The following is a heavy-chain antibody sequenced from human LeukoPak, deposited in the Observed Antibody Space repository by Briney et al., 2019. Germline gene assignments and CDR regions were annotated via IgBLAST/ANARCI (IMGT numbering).Heavy chain of an antibody. D-gene: IGHD2-8*01. CDR2: ISTNKGNT. CDR3: VRDIQWRFDP. J-gene: IGHJ5*02. CDR1: GYIFTSYG. V-gene: IGHV1-18*01. Sequence: ASVNVSCKASGYIFTSYGISWVRQAPGQGLEWMGWISTNKGNTNYAQRLQGRVTMTADTSTTTAYMELRSLRSDGTAIYYCVRDIQWRFDPWGQGTLVTASS.